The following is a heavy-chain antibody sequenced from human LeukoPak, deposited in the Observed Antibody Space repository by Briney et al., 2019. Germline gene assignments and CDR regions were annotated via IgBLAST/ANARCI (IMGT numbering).Heavy chain of an antibody. D-gene: IGHD6-13*01. CDR3: ARHISAAETNWFDP. V-gene: IGHV4-59*08. CDR1: GGSISSYY. Sequence: SETLSLTCTVSGGSISSYYWSWIRQPPGKGLEWIGYIYYSGSTNYNPPLKSRVTISVDTSKNQFSLKLSSVTAADTAVYYCARHISAAETNWFDPWGQGTLVTVSS. J-gene: IGHJ5*02. CDR2: IYYSGST.